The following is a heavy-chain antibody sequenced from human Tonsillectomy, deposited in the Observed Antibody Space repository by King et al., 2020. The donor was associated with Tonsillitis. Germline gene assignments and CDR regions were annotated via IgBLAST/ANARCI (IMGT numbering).Heavy chain of an antibody. CDR2: IWYDGSNK. Sequence: QLVKSGGGVVQPGRSLRLSCAASGFTFSSYGMHWVRQAPGKGLEWVAVIWYDGSNKYYADSVKGRFTISRDNSKNTLYLQMNSLRAEDTAVYYCARASLYYFDYWGQGTLVTVSS. J-gene: IGHJ4*02. V-gene: IGHV3-33*01. CDR1: GFTFSSYG. CDR3: ARASLYYFDY.